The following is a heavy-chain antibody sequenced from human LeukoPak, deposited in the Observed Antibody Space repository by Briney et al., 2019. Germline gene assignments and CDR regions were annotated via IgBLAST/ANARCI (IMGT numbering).Heavy chain of an antibody. D-gene: IGHD1-26*01. CDR1: GFTFSSYS. Sequence: GGSLRLSCAASGFTFSSYSMNWVRQAPGKGLEWVSFITSSSGTIYCADSVKGRFTISRDNAKNSLYLQMNSLRDDDTAVYYCAKDAGSYTIGNWFDPWGQGTLVTVTS. V-gene: IGHV3-48*02. J-gene: IGHJ5*02. CDR2: ITSSSGTI. CDR3: AKDAGSYTIGNWFDP.